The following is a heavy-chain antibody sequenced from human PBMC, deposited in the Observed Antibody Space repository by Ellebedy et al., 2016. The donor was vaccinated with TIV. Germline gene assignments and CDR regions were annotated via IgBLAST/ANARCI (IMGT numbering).Heavy chain of an antibody. CDR3: ARSTVINPEGDAYDI. Sequence: GESLKISCAASGFTFRTYDMHWVRQVPGRGLEWVSSIDSSSTYIYYADSVKGRFTISRDNAKNSLYLHMNSLRAEDTAVYYCARSTVINPEGDAYDIWGQGTKVTVSS. CDR2: IDSSSTYI. CDR1: GFTFRTYD. J-gene: IGHJ3*02. V-gene: IGHV3-21*06. D-gene: IGHD4-23*01.